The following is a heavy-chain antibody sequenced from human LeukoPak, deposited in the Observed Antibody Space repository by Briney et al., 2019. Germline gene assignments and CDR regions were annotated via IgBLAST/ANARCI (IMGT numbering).Heavy chain of an antibody. CDR1: GFPFSSYW. J-gene: IGHJ4*02. CDR3: ARVVRGWLDY. D-gene: IGHD6-19*01. V-gene: IGHV3-7*01. Sequence: PGGSLRLSCAASGFPFSSYWMSWVRQAPGKGLEWVANIKQDGSEKYYVDSVKGRFTISRDNAKNSLYLQMNSLRAEDTAVYYCARVVRGWLDYWGQGTLVTVSS. CDR2: IKQDGSEK.